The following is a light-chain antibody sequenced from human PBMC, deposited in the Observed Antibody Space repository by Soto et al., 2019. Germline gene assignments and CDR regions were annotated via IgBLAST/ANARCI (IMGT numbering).Light chain of an antibody. CDR1: SSDIGSYNL. CDR2: DDT. J-gene: IGLJ1*01. Sequence: QSALTQPASVSGSPGQSITIPCTGTSSDIGSYNLVSWYQQYSGKAPKLMIYDDTKLPSGVSNRFSGSKSGNTASLTISGLQAEDEADYYCCSSAGSGTFVFGTGTKLTVL. V-gene: IGLV2-23*02. CDR3: CSSAGSGTFV.